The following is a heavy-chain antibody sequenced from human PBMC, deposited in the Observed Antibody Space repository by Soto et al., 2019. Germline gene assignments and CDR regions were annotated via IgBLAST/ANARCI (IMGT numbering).Heavy chain of an antibody. V-gene: IGHV4-4*07. CDR2: MYISGTT. Sequence: SETLSLTCTFSVGSVSINYWTWIRQPAGKGLEWIGRMYISGTTDYNPSLKGRVTMSVDTSKNQFSLTLTSVTAADTAVYYCARERAATSWIDPWGRGTMVTVSS. D-gene: IGHD1-26*01. CDR3: ARERAATSWIDP. J-gene: IGHJ5*02. CDR1: VGSVSINY.